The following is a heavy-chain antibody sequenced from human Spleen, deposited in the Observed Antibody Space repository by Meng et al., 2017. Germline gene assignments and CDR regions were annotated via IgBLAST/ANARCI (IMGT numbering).Heavy chain of an antibody. CDR1: GGSFSDYY. J-gene: IGHJ4*02. Sequence: QLHLQQWVAGLVQPSETLSLPCVVSGGSFSDYYWGWIRQPPVKGLECIGEINHSGSTNYNPSLESRATISVDTSQNNLSLKLSSVTAADSAVYYCARGPTTMAHDFDYWGQGTLVTVSS. CDR2: INHSGST. CDR3: ARGPTTMAHDFDY. D-gene: IGHD4-11*01. V-gene: IGHV4-34*01.